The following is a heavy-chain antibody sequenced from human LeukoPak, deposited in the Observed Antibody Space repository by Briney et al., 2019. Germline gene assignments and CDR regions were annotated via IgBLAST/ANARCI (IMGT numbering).Heavy chain of an antibody. Sequence: ASVKVSFKASGYTFTGYYMHWVRQAPGQGLEWMGWINPHSGGTNYAQKFQGRVTMTRDTSISTAYMDLSRLRSDDTAVYYCARAHEYGDLLTDYWGQGTLVTVSS. V-gene: IGHV1-2*02. D-gene: IGHD4-17*01. CDR2: INPHSGGT. CDR3: ARAHEYGDLLTDY. J-gene: IGHJ4*02. CDR1: GYTFTGYY.